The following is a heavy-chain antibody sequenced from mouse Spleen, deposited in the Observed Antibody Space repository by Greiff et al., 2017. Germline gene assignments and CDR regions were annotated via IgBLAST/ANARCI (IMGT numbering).Heavy chain of an antibody. D-gene: IGHD1-1*01. CDR2: IDPETGGT. V-gene: IGHV1-15*01. CDR1: GYTFTDYE. CDR3: TGDYYGSSFLFDY. J-gene: IGHJ2*01. Sequence: QVQLKESGAELVRPGASVTLSCKASGYTFTDYEMHWVKQTPVHGLEWIGAIDPETGGTAYNQKFKGKAILTADKSSSTAYMELRSLTSEDSAVYYCTGDYYGSSFLFDYWGQGTTLTVSS.